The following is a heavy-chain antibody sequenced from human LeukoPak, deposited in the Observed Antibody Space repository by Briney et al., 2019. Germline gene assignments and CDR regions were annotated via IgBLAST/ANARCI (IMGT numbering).Heavy chain of an antibody. D-gene: IGHD2-15*01. Sequence: GESLKISCKGSGYSFTSYWITWVRQMPGKGLEWMGRIDPSDSYTNYSPSFQGHVTISADKSISTAYLQWSRLKASDTAMYYCARHSDCSGVSCYSGFGYWGQGTLVTVSS. V-gene: IGHV5-10-1*01. J-gene: IGHJ4*02. CDR3: ARHSDCSGVSCYSGFGY. CDR2: IDPSDSYT. CDR1: GYSFTSYW.